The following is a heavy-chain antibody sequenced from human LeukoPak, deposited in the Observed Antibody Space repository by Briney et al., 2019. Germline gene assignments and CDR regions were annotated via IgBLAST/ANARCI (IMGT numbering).Heavy chain of an antibody. V-gene: IGHV3-30*18. Sequence: PGGSLRLSCAASGFTFSSYGMRWVRQAPGKGLEWVAVISYDGSNKYYADSVKGRFTISRDNSKNTLYLQMNSLRAEDTAVYYCAKASSSGTYFDYWGQGTLVTVSS. CDR2: ISYDGSNK. CDR3: AKASSSGTYFDY. J-gene: IGHJ4*02. D-gene: IGHD2-2*01. CDR1: GFTFSSYG.